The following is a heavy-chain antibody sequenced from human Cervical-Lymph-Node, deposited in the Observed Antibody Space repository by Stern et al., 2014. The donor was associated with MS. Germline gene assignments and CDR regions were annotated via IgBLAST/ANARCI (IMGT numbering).Heavy chain of an antibody. D-gene: IGHD6-13*01. J-gene: IGHJ4*02. Sequence: VQLVESDPGLVKPSQTLSLTCTVSGGSISSGDYLWSWIRQHPGKGLEWIGYIYYSGGAYYNKSLKSRVTISVDTSKNQFSLKLSSVTAADTAVYYCARSSSWPHLFDYWGQGTLVTVSS. CDR2: IYYSGGA. CDR1: GGSISSGDYL. V-gene: IGHV4-31*03. CDR3: ARSSSWPHLFDY.